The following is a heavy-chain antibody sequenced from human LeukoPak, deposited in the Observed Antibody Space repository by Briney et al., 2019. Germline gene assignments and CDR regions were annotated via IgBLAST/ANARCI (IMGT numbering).Heavy chain of an antibody. CDR3: AKDDSGSYYGGGDYFDY. Sequence: GGSLRLSCAASGFTVSSNYMSWVRQAPGKGLEWVSAISGSGGSTYYADSVKGRFTISRDNSKNTLYLQMNSLRAEDTAVYYCAKDDSGSYYGGGDYFDYWGQGTLVTVSS. D-gene: IGHD1-26*01. V-gene: IGHV3-23*01. CDR1: GFTVSSNY. J-gene: IGHJ4*02. CDR2: ISGSGGST.